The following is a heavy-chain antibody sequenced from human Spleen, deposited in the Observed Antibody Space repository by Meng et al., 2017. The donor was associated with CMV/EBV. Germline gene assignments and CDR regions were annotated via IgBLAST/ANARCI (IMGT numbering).Heavy chain of an antibody. CDR3: ARAYYYDSSGYSHAFDI. D-gene: IGHD3-22*01. Sequence: SVKVSCKASGDTFSTYAISWVRQAPGQAPEWVGGIVPSLGVANSAPKFQGRVTIAADKSTNTAFVELSGLTSDDAAVYYCARAYYYDSSGYSHAFDIWGQGTMVTVSS. CDR1: GDTFSTYA. CDR2: IVPSLGVA. V-gene: IGHV1-69*10. J-gene: IGHJ3*02.